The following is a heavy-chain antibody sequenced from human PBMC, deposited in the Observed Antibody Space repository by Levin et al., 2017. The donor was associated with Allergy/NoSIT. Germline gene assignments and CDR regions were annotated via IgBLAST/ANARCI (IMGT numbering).Heavy chain of an antibody. CDR1: GGSISSYY. J-gene: IGHJ6*03. V-gene: IGHV4-59*01. CDR2: IYYSGST. CDR3: ARGPSELLWFSRRGYYYYYMDV. D-gene: IGHD3-10*01. Sequence: PSETLSLTCTVSGGSISSYYWSWIRQPPGKGLEWIGYIYYSGSTNYNPSLKSRVTISVDTSKNQFSLKLSSVTAADTAVYYCARGPSELLWFSRRGYYYYYMDVWGKGTTVTVSS.